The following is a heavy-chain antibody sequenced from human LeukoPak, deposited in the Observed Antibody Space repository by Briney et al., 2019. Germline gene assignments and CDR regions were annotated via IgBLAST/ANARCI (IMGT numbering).Heavy chain of an antibody. D-gene: IGHD4-17*01. J-gene: IGHJ6*02. CDR2: IYSGGST. CDR1: GFTVSSNY. V-gene: IGHV3-66*02. CDR3: ARDDYGDYPYGMDV. Sequence: GGSLILSCAASGFTVSSNYMSWVRQPPGKGLEWVSVIYSGGSTYYADSAKGRFTISRDNSKNTLYLQMNSLRAEDTAVYYCARDDYGDYPYGMDVWGQGTTVTVSS.